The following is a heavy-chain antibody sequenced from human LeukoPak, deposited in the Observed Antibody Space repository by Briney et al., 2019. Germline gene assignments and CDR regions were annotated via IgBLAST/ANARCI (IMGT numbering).Heavy chain of an antibody. J-gene: IGHJ4*02. CDR3: AREAIAAAGTGGY. Sequence: GGSLRLSCAASGFTVSSNYMSWVRQAPGKGLEWVSVIYSGGSTYYADSVKGRFTISRDNSKNTLYLQMNSLRAEDTAVYYCAREAIAAAGTGGYWGQGTLVTVSS. CDR2: IYSGGST. CDR1: GFTVSSNY. V-gene: IGHV3-66*01. D-gene: IGHD6-13*01.